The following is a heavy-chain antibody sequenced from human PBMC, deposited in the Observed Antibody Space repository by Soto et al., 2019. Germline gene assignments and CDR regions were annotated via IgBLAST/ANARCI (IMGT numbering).Heavy chain of an antibody. CDR3: VRGMTYNQPPRDAFDI. J-gene: IGHJ3*02. Sequence: QVQLVQSGAEMKRPGASVKVSCKSFGYTFTGYYIHWVRQAPGQGLEWMGWLNPDSGGTDYAEKLEDWLTMTRDTSIGTAYMELSRLKSDDTAIYYFVRGMTYNQPPRDAFDIWGQGTLVTVSS. D-gene: IGHD1-1*01. V-gene: IGHV1-2*04. CDR2: LNPDSGGT. CDR1: GYTFTGYY.